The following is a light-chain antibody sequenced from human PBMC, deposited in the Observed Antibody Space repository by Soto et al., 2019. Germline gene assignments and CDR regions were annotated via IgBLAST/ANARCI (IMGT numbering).Light chain of an antibody. CDR2: DVT. CDR3: SSYTSSSTYV. V-gene: IGLV2-18*02. Sequence: SVLTQPASVSGSPGQSLPISCTGTSSDVGDYNVVSWYQQAPGTAPKLMIYDVTNRPSGVPNRFSGSKSGNTASLTISGLQAEDEADYYCSSYTSSSTYVFRTGTKVTVL. J-gene: IGLJ1*01. CDR1: SSDVGDYNV.